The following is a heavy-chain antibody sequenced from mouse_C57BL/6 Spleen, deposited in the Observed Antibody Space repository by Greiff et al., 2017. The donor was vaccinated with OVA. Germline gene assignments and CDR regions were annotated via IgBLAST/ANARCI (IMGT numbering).Heavy chain of an antibody. D-gene: IGHD1-1*01. CDR3: ASLTTVVATDFDY. J-gene: IGHJ2*01. V-gene: IGHV14-2*01. CDR2: IDPEDGET. Sequence: EVQGVESGAELVKPGASVKLSCTASGFNIKDYYMHWVKQRTEQGLEWIGRIDPEDGETKYAPKFQGKATITADTSSNTAYLQLSSLTSEDTAVYYCASLTTVVATDFDYWGQGTTLTVSS. CDR1: GFNIKDYY.